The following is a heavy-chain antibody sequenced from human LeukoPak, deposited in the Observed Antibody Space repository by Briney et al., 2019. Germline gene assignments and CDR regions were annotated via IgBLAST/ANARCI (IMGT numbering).Heavy chain of an antibody. Sequence: ASVKVSCKASGYTFTSYAMHWVRLAPGQRLEWMGWINAGNGNTKYSQKFQGRVTITRDTSASTAYMELSSLRSEDTAVYYCARDTRGYYDILTGYYDYWGQGTLVTVSS. CDR2: INAGNGNT. D-gene: IGHD3-9*01. CDR1: GYTFTSYA. V-gene: IGHV1-3*01. J-gene: IGHJ4*02. CDR3: ARDTRGYYDILTGYYDY.